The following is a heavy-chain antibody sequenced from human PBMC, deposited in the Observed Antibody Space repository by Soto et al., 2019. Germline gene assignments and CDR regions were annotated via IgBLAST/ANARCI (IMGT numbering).Heavy chain of an antibody. CDR1: GFSLSTSGVG. J-gene: IGHJ5*02. D-gene: IGHD3-10*01. CDR2: IYWDDDK. V-gene: IGHV2-5*02. Sequence: SGPTLVNPTQTLTLTCTFSGFSLSTSGVGVGWIRQPPGKALECLALIYWDDDKRYSPSLKSRLTITKDTSKNQVVLTMTNMDPVDTATYYCAHIPSYYQYNWFDPWGQGTLVTVSS. CDR3: AHIPSYYQYNWFDP.